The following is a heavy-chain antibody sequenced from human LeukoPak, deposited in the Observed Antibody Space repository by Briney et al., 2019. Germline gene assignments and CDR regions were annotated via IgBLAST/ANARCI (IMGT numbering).Heavy chain of an antibody. J-gene: IGHJ3*02. D-gene: IGHD1-14*01. V-gene: IGHV4-39*07. CDR3: ARDGSGNDAFDI. Sequence: SETLSLTCTVSGGSISSSSYYWGWIRQPPGKGLEWIGSIYYSGNTYYNPSLKSRVVISVDTSQNQFSLKLNSVTAADTAVYYCARDGSGNDAFDIWGQGTMVTVSS. CDR1: GGSISSSSYY. CDR2: IYYSGNT.